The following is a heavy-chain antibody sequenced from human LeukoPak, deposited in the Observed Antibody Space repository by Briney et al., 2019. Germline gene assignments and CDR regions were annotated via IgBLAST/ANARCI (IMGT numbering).Heavy chain of an antibody. CDR1: GFTFSSYA. V-gene: IGHV3-64*01. D-gene: IGHD6-19*01. CDR3: ARDSAVAFH. CDR2: ISSNGGST. J-gene: IGHJ4*02. Sequence: PGGSLRLSCAASGFTFSSYAMHWLRQAPGKGLEYVSAISSNGGSTYYANSVKGRFTISRDNSKNTLYLQMGSLRAEDMAVYYCARDSAVAFHWGQGTLVTVSS.